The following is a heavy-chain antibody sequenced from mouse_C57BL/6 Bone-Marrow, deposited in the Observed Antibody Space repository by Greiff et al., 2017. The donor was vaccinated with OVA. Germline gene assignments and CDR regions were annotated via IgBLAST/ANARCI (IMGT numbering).Heavy chain of an antibody. D-gene: IGHD2-4*01. CDR1: GFSLSTFGMG. CDR2: IWWDDDK. V-gene: IGHV8-8*01. Sequence: QVTLKESGPGILQPSQNLSLTCSFSGFSLSTFGMGVGWIRQPSGKGLEWLAHIWWDDDKYYNPALKSRLTISKDTSKNQVFLKIANVDTADTATYYCARMWDDYDVAWFAYWGQGTLVTVSA. CDR3: ARMWDDYDVAWFAY. J-gene: IGHJ3*01.